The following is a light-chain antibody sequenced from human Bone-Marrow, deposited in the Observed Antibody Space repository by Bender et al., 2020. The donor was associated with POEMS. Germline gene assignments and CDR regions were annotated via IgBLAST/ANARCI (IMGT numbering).Light chain of an antibody. CDR2: EDN. CDR1: SGSIASTY. J-gene: IGLJ3*02. V-gene: IGLV6-57*01. Sequence: NFMLTQPHSVSESPGKTVTIPCTRSSGSIASTYVQWYQQRPGSSPTTVIYEDNRRPSGVPDRFSGSVDTSSNSASLTISGLKTEDEVHYYCQSYNTTNPHWVFGGGTKLTVL. CDR3: QSYNTTNPHWV.